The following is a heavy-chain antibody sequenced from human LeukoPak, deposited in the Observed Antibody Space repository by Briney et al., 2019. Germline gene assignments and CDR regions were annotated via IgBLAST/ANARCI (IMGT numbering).Heavy chain of an antibody. CDR1: GGSISSYY. CDR2: IYYSGST. D-gene: IGHD5-18*01. CDR3: ARVILHSFTIYFDY. J-gene: IGHJ4*02. V-gene: IGHV4-59*01. Sequence: SETLSLTCTVSGGSISSYYWSWIRQPPGKGLEWIGYIYYSGSTNYNPSLKSRVTISVDTSKNQFSLKLSSVTAADTAVYYCARVILHSFTIYFDYWGQGTLVTVSS.